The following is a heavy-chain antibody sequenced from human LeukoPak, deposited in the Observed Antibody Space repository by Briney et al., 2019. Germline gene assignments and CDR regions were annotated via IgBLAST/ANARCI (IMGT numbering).Heavy chain of an antibody. CDR2: IKQDGSEK. V-gene: IGHV3-7*01. D-gene: IGHD5-18*01. Sequence: GGSLRLSCAASEFTFSSFSMSWVRQAPGKGLEWVANIKQDGSEKYYVDSVKGRFTISRDNAKNSLYLQMNSLRAEDTAVYYCAREKGYSYGYWDDYWGQGTLVTVSS. CDR3: AREKGYSYGYWDDY. CDR1: EFTFSSFS. J-gene: IGHJ4*02.